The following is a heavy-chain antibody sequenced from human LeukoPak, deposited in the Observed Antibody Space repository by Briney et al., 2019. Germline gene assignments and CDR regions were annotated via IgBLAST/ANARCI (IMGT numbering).Heavy chain of an antibody. CDR2: ISWNSGSI. V-gene: IGHV3-9*03. CDR3: AKDVKRLLANPLFDY. J-gene: IGHJ4*02. Sequence: GGSLRLSCAASGFTFDDYAMHWVRQAPGKGLEWVSGISWNSGSIGYADSVKGRFTISRDNAKNSLYLQMNSLRAEDMALYYCAKDVKRLLANPLFDYWGQGTLVTVSS. CDR1: GFTFDDYA.